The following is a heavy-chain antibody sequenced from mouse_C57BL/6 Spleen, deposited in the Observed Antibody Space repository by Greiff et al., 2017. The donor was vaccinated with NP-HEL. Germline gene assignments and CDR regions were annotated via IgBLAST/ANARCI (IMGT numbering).Heavy chain of an antibody. CDR1: GYTFTSYD. Sequence: QVQLKQSGPELVKPGASVKLSCKASGYTFTSYDINWVKQRPGQGLEWIGWIYPSDGSTKYNEKFKGKATLTVDTSSSTAYMELLSLTSEDAAVYFCARDGDYESYAMDDWGQGTSVTVAS. J-gene: IGHJ4*01. D-gene: IGHD2-4*01. CDR2: IYPSDGST. CDR3: ARDGDYESYAMDD. V-gene: IGHV1-85*01.